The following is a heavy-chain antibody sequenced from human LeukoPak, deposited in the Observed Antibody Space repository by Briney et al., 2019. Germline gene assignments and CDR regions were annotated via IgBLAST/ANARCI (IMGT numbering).Heavy chain of an antibody. CDR1: GYXFSSYW. V-gene: IGHV5-51*01. CDR3: AGLDIVAIPDAMSDAFDI. Sequence: GESLKISCKGSGYXFSSYWIGLGRQLPGKGVERRVIIHPGDADASDRPFYQGKVTISADNSITTPYLQWSSLKASDTAMSYCAGLDIVAIPDAMSDAFDIWGQGTLVTVSS. CDR2: IHPGDADA. D-gene: IGHD2-2*01. J-gene: IGHJ3*02.